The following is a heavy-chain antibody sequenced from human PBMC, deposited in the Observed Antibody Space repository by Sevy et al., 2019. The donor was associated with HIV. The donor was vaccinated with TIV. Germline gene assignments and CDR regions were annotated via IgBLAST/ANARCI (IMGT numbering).Heavy chain of an antibody. J-gene: IGHJ5*02. CDR2: IHYSGST. V-gene: IGHV4-59*01. CDR1: GGPISSYY. Sequence: SETLSLTCSVSGGPISSYYWSWIRQPPGKRLEWIGYIHYSGSTNYNPSLNSRLTISVDTSKNQFSLRLTSVTAADTALYYWAGAPPVRSGDDSLNWFDPWGQGILVTVSS. CDR3: AGAPPVRSGDDSLNWFDP. D-gene: IGHD5-12*01.